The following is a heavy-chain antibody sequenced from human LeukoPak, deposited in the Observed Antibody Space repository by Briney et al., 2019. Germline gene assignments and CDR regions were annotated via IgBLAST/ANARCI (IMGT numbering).Heavy chain of an antibody. CDR2: IYPGDSDT. V-gene: IGHV5-51*01. CDR1: GYSFTSYW. D-gene: IGHD3-3*01. Sequence: GESLKISCKGSGYSFTSYWIGWVRQMPGKGLEWMGIIYPGDSDTRYSPSFQGQVTISADKSISTAYLQWSSLKASDTAMYYCARLGGDITIFGVVINRGAQLDYWGQGTLVTVSS. J-gene: IGHJ4*02. CDR3: ARLGGDITIFGVVINRGAQLDY.